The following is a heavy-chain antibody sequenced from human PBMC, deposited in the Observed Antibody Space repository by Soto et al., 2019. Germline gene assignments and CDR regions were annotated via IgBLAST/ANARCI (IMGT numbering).Heavy chain of an antibody. CDR3: AREVQVHTPAFVY. J-gene: IGHJ4*02. CDR2: SSPMFGAA. D-gene: IGHD3-10*01. CDR1: GGTFNTYA. Sequence: QVQLVQSGAEMKKPGSSVKVSCQSSGGTFNTYAMNWVRQAPGQGPEWMGDSSPMFGAANSAPKFQGRVTITAAESTGKSYMQLSRLTSEDTALYFCAREVQVHTPAFVYWGQGTLVTVSS. V-gene: IGHV1-69*19.